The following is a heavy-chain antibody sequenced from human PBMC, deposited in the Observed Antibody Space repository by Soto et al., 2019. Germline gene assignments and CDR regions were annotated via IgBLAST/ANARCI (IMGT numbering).Heavy chain of an antibody. Sequence: ASVKVSCKVSGYTLTELSMHWVRQAPGKGLEWMGGFDPEDGETIYAQKFQGRVTMTEDTSTETAYMELSSLRSEDTAVYYCATSSPLRDGQLEDYYGMDVWGEGTTVTVYS. CDR2: FDPEDGET. J-gene: IGHJ6*04. CDR3: ATSSPLRDGQLEDYYGMDV. CDR1: GYTLTELS. V-gene: IGHV1-24*01. D-gene: IGHD3-3*01.